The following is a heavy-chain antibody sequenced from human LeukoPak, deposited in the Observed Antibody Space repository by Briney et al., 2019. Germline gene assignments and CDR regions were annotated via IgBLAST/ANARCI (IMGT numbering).Heavy chain of an antibody. V-gene: IGHV4-34*01. CDR2: INHSGST. CDR3: ATRPRPAYGSGGIDY. D-gene: IGHD3-10*01. Sequence: PSETLSLTCAVYGGSFSGYYWSWIRQPPGKGLEWIGEINHSGSTNYNPSLKSRVTISVDTSKNQFSLKLSSVTAADTAVYYCATRPRPAYGSGGIDYWGQGTLVTVSS. J-gene: IGHJ4*02. CDR1: GGSFSGYY.